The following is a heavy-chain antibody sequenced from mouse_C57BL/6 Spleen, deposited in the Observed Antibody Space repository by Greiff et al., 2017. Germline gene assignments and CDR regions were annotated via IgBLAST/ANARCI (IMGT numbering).Heavy chain of an antibody. CDR1: GYSITGCYF. Sequence: DVQLQESGPGLVKPSQSLSLTCSVSGYSITGCYFWNWIRQFPGNKLEWMGFVSYDGSNNYNPSLKNRISITRDTSKNPFFLKLKSVTTEVTATYYGACHSYNYAMDYWGQGTSVTVSS. CDR2: VSYDGSN. CDR3: ACHSYNYAMDY. J-gene: IGHJ4*01. V-gene: IGHV3-6*01. D-gene: IGHD1-1*01.